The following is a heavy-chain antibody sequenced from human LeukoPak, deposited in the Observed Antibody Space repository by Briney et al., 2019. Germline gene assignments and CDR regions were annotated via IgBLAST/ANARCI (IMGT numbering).Heavy chain of an antibody. J-gene: IGHJ4*02. CDR3: ARVTYYFDS. D-gene: IGHD2-21*02. V-gene: IGHV6-1*01. CDR2: PCYRSEWNT. CDR1: GDSVSRNTAA. Sequence: SQTLSLTCAISGDSVSRNTAAWNWIRQSPSRGLEWLGRPCYRSEWNTDYAVSVKSRIRINADTSKNQFALQLNSLTPEDTAVYFFARVTYYFDSWGQGSLVIVSS.